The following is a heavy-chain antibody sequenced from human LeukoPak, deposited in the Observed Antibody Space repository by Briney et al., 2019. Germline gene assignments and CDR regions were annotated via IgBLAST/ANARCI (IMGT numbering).Heavy chain of an antibody. Sequence: ASVKVSCKASGGTFSSYAISWVRQAPGQGLEWMGGIIPIFGTANYAQKFQGRVTITADESTSTAYMELSSLRSEDTAVYYCARDPGTILGVVTRHWFDPWGQGTLVTVSS. D-gene: IGHD3-3*01. CDR1: GGTFSSYA. J-gene: IGHJ5*02. CDR3: ARDPGTILGVVTRHWFDP. V-gene: IGHV1-69*01. CDR2: IIPIFGTA.